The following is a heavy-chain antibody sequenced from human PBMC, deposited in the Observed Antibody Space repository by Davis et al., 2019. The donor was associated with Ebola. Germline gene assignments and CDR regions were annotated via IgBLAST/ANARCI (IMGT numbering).Heavy chain of an antibody. D-gene: IGHD3-16*01. CDR3: TIGGTTGGFDY. V-gene: IGHV1-24*01. CDR2: FDPEDGEA. CDR1: GYTFTGYY. Sequence: ASVKVSCNASGYTFTGYYLHWVRQPPGKGLEWMGSFDPEDGEAIYAQKFQDRVIVTEDTSTDTAYMELSSLRSDDTAVYYCTIGGTTGGFDYWGQGTLVTVSS. J-gene: IGHJ4*02.